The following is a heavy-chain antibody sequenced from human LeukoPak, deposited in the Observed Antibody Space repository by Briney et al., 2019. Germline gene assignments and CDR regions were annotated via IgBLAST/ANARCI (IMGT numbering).Heavy chain of an antibody. CDR3: ARGRNAFDI. CDR2: ISGSGGST. Sequence: GGSLRLSCAASGFTFSSYAMSWVRQAPGKGLEWVSAISGSGGSTYYADSVKGRFTISRDNANNSLYLQMNSLRAEDTAVYYCARGRNAFDIWGQGTMVTVSS. D-gene: IGHD3-10*01. V-gene: IGHV3-23*01. J-gene: IGHJ3*02. CDR1: GFTFSSYA.